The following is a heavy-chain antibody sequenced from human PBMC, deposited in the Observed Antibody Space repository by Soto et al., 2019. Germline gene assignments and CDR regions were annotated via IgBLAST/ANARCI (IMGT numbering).Heavy chain of an antibody. CDR3: AKTRGTTVPGGTRTFDF. J-gene: IGHJ4*02. CDR1: GVSISSTSYN. Sequence: SETLSLTCNVSGVSISSTSYNWGWIRQPPGKGLEWIGTLDYSGTAHYNPSLKSRINISADPSKNQVSLTLQMTSLRAEDTAVYFCAKTRGTTVPGGTRTFDFWGQGALVTV. V-gene: IGHV4-39*07. CDR2: LDYSGTA. D-gene: IGHD1-1*01.